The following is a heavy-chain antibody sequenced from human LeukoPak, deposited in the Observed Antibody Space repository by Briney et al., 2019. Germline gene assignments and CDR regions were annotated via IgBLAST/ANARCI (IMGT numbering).Heavy chain of an antibody. CDR2: ISGSGGST. CDR3: AKEGSNYYDSSGYSQYWYFDL. V-gene: IGHV3-23*01. J-gene: IGHJ2*01. D-gene: IGHD3-22*01. Sequence: PGGSLRLSCAASGFTFSSYAMSWVRQPPGKGLEWVSAISGSGGSTYYADSVKGRFTISRDNSKNTLYLQMNSLRAEDTAVYYCAKEGSNYYDSSGYSQYWYFDLWGRGTLVTVSS. CDR1: GFTFSSYA.